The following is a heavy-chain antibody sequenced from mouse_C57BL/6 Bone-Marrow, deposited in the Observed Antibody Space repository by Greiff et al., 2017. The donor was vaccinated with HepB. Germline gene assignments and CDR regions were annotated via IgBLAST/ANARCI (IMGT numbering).Heavy chain of an antibody. CDR3: ARYAYYYGRDYAMDY. Sequence: EVMLVESGPGLAKPSQTLSLTCSVTGYSITSDYWNWIRKFPGNKLEYMGYISYSGSTYYNPSLKSRISITRDTSTTQYYLQLNSVTTEDTATYYCARYAYYYGRDYAMDYWGQGTSVTVSS. J-gene: IGHJ4*01. V-gene: IGHV3-8*01. CDR1: GYSITSDY. CDR2: ISYSGST. D-gene: IGHD1-1*01.